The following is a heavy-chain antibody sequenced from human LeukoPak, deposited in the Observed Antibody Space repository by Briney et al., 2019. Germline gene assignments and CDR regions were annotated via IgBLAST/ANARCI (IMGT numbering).Heavy chain of an antibody. CDR2: INSDGSST. V-gene: IGHV3-74*01. CDR1: GFTFSSYW. J-gene: IGHJ6*03. D-gene: IGHD3-10*01. CDR3: AREGEKVLYRGERYYYYYYMDV. Sequence: GGSLRLSCAASGFTFSSYWRHWVRQAPGKGLVWVSRINSDGSSTSYAASVKGRFTISGANAKHTLYLQINSLRAEDTAVYYCAREGEKVLYRGERYYYYYYMDVWGKGTTVTVSS.